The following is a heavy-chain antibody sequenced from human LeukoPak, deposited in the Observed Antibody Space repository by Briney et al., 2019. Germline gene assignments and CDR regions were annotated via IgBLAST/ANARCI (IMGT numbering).Heavy chain of an antibody. V-gene: IGHV1-18*04. J-gene: IGHJ3*02. CDR3: ARGYCSGGSCYSGGAFDI. D-gene: IGHD2-15*01. CDR2: XXXXNGNT. Sequence: ASVKVSCKASGYTFTSYGISWVRQAPGQGLEXXXXXXXXNGNTNYAQKLQGRVTMTTDTSTSTAYMELRSLRSDDTAVYYCARGYCSGGSCYSGGAFDIWGQGTMVTVSS. CDR1: GYTFTSYG.